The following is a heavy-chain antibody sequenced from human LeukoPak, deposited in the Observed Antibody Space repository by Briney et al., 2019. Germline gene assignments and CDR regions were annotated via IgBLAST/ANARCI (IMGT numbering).Heavy chain of an antibody. CDR2: IYSGGST. CDR3: ARDGGYGDTKLFDY. CDR1: GFTFSSYA. D-gene: IGHD4-17*01. J-gene: IGHJ4*02. Sequence: GGSLRLSCAASGFTFSSYAMSWVRQAPGKGLEWVSVIYSGGSTYYADSVKGRFTISRDNSKNTLYLQMNSLRAEDTAVYYCARDGGYGDTKLFDYWGQGTLVTVSS. V-gene: IGHV3-53*01.